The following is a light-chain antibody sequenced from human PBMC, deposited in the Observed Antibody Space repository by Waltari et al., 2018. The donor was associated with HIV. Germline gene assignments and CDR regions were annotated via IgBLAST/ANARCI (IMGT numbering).Light chain of an antibody. CDR1: SSDVGLYHS. Sequence: QSALTQPASVSGSPGQSLTISSPGSSSDVGLYHSVSWYQQHPGKAPKLMIYEVTNRPSGVSDRFSGSKSGNTASLTISGLQAEDEADYYCTSYTTIFTYVFGTGTWVSVL. V-gene: IGLV2-14*01. CDR3: TSYTTIFTYV. J-gene: IGLJ1*01. CDR2: EVT.